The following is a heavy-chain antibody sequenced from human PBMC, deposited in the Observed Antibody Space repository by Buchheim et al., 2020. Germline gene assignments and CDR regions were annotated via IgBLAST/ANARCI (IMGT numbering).Heavy chain of an antibody. Sequence: QVQLVESGGGVVQPGRSLRLSCAASGFTFSSYAMHWVRQAPGKGLEWVAVISYDGSNKYYADSVKGRFTIPRDNSKNTPYLQMNSLRAEDTAVYYCARSPVVINYYFDYWGQGTL. CDR1: GFTFSSYA. CDR3: ARSPVVINYYFDY. CDR2: ISYDGSNK. V-gene: IGHV3-30-3*01. J-gene: IGHJ4*02. D-gene: IGHD2-2*01.